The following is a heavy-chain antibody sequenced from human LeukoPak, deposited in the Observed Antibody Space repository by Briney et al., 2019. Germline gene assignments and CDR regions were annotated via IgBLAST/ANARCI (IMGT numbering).Heavy chain of an antibody. D-gene: IGHD5-12*01. CDR2: IYSGDSDT. CDR3: ARLTGSGYVGFDY. Sequence: GESLKIYCKGSGYSFTSYWLGWGRQMPRKGLEGMGGIYSGDSDTRYSPSFQGQVTISADKSISTAYLQWSSLKASDTAMYYCARLTGSGYVGFDYWGQGTLVTVSS. J-gene: IGHJ4*02. CDR1: GYSFTSYW. V-gene: IGHV5-51*01.